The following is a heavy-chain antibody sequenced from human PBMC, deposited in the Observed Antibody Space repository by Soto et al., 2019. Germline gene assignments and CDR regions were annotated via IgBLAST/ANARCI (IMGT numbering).Heavy chain of an antibody. CDR1: GFTFSSYG. Sequence: PGGSLRLSCAASGFTFSSYGMHWVRQAPGKGLEWVAVISYDGSNTYYADSVKGRFTISRDNSKNTLYLQMNSLRAEDTAVYYCVKSAAGQQWLWIPYFDYWGQGALVTVSS. J-gene: IGHJ4*02. CDR2: ISYDGSNT. V-gene: IGHV3-30*18. D-gene: IGHD6-19*01. CDR3: VKSAAGQQWLWIPYFDY.